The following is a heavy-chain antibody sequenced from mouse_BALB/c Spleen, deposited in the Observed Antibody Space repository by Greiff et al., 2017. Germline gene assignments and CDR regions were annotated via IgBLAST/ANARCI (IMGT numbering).Heavy chain of an antibody. CDR1: GYAFSSYW. CDR3: ARSGGSLMDY. Sequence: VQLHQSGAELVRPGSSVKISCKASGYAFSSYWMNWVKQRPGQGLEWIGQIYPGDGDTNYNGKFKGKATLTADKSSSTAYMQLSSLTSEDSAVYFCARSGGSLMDYWGQGTSVTVSS. D-gene: IGHD1-1*01. J-gene: IGHJ4*01. CDR2: IYPGDGDT. V-gene: IGHV1-80*01.